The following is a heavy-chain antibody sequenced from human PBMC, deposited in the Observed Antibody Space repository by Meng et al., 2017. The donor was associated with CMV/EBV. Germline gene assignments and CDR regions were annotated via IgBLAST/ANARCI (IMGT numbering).Heavy chain of an antibody. Sequence: ASVKVSCKASGYTFTSYGISWVRQAPGQGLEWMGWISAYNGNTNYAQKLQGRVTMTTDTSTSTAYMELRSLRSDDTTVYYCAGDHEHEEATTFDFWGQGTLVTVSS. J-gene: IGHJ4*02. CDR1: GYTFTSYG. D-gene: IGHD5-12*01. CDR3: AGDHEHEEATTFDF. CDR2: ISAYNGNT. V-gene: IGHV1-18*01.